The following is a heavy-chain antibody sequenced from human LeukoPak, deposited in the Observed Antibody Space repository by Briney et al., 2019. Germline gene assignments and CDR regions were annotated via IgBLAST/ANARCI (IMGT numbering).Heavy chain of an antibody. CDR2: ISSSSSSI. J-gene: IGHJ4*02. Sequence: GGSLRLSCAASGFTFSSYAMSWVRQAPGKGLEWVSYISSSSSSIYYADSVKGRFTISRDNAKNSLFLQMNSLRDEDTAVYYCARDRTYSNYVSYFFDYWGQGTLVTVSS. CDR3: ARDRTYSNYVSYFFDY. CDR1: GFTFSSYA. D-gene: IGHD4-11*01. V-gene: IGHV3-48*02.